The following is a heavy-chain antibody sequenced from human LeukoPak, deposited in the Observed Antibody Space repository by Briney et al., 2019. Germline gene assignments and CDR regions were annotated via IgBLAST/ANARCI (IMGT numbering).Heavy chain of an antibody. CDR1: GGSISYYY. V-gene: IGHV4-59*01. D-gene: IGHD2-2*01. J-gene: IGHJ4*02. Sequence: SETLSLTCAVSGGSISYYYWSWIRQPPGKGLEWIGYIYYSGSTNYNPSLKSRVTISVDTSKNQFSLKLNSVTAADTAVYYCARGAECTSCSPYYFDHWGQGALVTVSS. CDR3: ARGAECTSCSPYYFDH. CDR2: IYYSGST.